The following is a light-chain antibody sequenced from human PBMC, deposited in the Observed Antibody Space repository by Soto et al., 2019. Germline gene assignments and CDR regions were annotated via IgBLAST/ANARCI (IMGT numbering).Light chain of an antibody. V-gene: IGKV1-13*02. Sequence: AIQLTQSPSSLSASVGDRVTITCRASQGISSALAWYQQKPGKAPKLLIYDASSLESGVPSRFSGSVSGTDFTLTISSLQPEDFATYYCQQFNSYPLFTFGPGTKVDIK. CDR3: QQFNSYPLFT. CDR2: DAS. J-gene: IGKJ3*01. CDR1: QGISSA.